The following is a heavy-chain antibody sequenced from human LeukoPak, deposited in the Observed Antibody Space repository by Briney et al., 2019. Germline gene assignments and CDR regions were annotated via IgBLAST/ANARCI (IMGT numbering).Heavy chain of an antibody. V-gene: IGHV3-7*05. J-gene: IGHJ3*02. CDR2: IKHDGSEN. CDR1: GITFGSYW. CDR3: ATYWRYTDWLLSDI. D-gene: IGHD3-9*01. Sequence: PGGSLRLSCAASGITFGSYWMAWVRQAPGKGLECVANIKHDGSENYYVGSVKGRFTISRDNAKNSVYLQMNSLRAEDTAVYYCATYWRYTDWLLSDIWGQGTMVTVSS.